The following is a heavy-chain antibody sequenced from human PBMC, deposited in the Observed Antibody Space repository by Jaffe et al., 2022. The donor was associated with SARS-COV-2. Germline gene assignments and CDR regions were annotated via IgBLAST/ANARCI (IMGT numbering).Heavy chain of an antibody. V-gene: IGHV6-1*01. CDR1: GDSVSSNSAA. J-gene: IGHJ6*02. Sequence: QVQLQQSGPGLVKPSQTLSLTCAISGDSVSSNSAAWNWIRQSPSRGLEWLGRTYYRSKWYNDYAVSVKSRITINPDTSKNQFSLQLNSVTPEDTAVYYCARGESAPTYGDYSLDAFYYYYYGMDVWGQGTTVTVSS. D-gene: IGHD4-17*01. CDR3: ARGESAPTYGDYSLDAFYYYYYGMDV. CDR2: TYYRSKWYN.